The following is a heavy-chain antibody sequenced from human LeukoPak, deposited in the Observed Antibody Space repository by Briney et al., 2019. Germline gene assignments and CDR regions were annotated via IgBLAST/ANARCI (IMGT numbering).Heavy chain of an antibody. CDR1: GFDFSSFG. Sequence: GGSLRLSCATSGFDFSSFGMDWVRQAPGKGLEWVAFIRFNGQKTQYANSVKGRFTISRDNSKNTLYLQMNSLRAEDTAVYYCARETIVVVPAAIQGQGPPIDYWGQGTLVTVSS. CDR3: ARETIVVVPAAIQGQGPPIDY. J-gene: IGHJ4*02. V-gene: IGHV3-30*02. D-gene: IGHD2-2*02. CDR2: IRFNGQKT.